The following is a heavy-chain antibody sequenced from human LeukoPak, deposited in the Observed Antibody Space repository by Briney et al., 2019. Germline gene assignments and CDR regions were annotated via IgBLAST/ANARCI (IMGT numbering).Heavy chain of an antibody. D-gene: IGHD2-15*01. J-gene: IGHJ4*02. Sequence: GGSLRLSCAASGFTFSSYSMNWVRQAPGKGLEWVSSISSSSSYIHYADSVKGRFTISRDNAKNSLYLQMNSLRAEDTAVYYCARDRRCSGGSCYQYYFDYWGQGTLVTVSS. V-gene: IGHV3-21*01. CDR1: GFTFSSYS. CDR2: ISSSSSYI. CDR3: ARDRRCSGGSCYQYYFDY.